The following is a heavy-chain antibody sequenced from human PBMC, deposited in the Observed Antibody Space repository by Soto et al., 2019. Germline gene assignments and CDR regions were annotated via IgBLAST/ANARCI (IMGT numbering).Heavy chain of an antibody. CDR1: GYSFTSYW. D-gene: IGHD6-19*01. V-gene: IGHV5-10-1*01. Sequence: PGESLKISCKGSGYSFTSYWISLVRQMPGKGLEWMGRIDPSDSYTNYSPSFQGHVTISADKSISTAYLQWSSLKASDTAMYYCARRIAVASDAFDIWGQGTMVTVSS. CDR3: ARRIAVASDAFDI. CDR2: IDPSDSYT. J-gene: IGHJ3*02.